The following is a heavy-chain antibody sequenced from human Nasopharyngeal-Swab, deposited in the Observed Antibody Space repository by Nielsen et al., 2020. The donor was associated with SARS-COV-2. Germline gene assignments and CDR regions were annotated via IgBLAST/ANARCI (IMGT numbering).Heavy chain of an antibody. Sequence: SETLSLTCTVSGGPISSYYWSWIRQTPGKGLEWIGYIYYSGSTNYNPSLKSRVTISVDTSKNQFSLKLSSVTAADTAVYYCARGFDIWGQGTMVTVSS. CDR1: GGPISSYY. J-gene: IGHJ3*02. CDR3: ARGFDI. CDR2: IYYSGST. V-gene: IGHV4-59*13.